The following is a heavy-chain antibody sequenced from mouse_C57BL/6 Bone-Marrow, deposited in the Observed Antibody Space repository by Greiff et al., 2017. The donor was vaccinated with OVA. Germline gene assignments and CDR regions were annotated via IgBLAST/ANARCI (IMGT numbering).Heavy chain of an antibody. V-gene: IGHV1-61*01. Sequence: VQLQQSGAELVRPGSSVKLSCKASGYTFTSYWMDWVKQRPGQGLEWIGNIYPSDSETHYNQKFKDKATLTVDKSSSTAYMQLSSLTSEDSAVYYCARGLTGTFFDYWGQGTTLTVSS. D-gene: IGHD4-1*01. CDR1: GYTFTSYW. CDR2: IYPSDSET. J-gene: IGHJ2*01. CDR3: ARGLTGTFFDY.